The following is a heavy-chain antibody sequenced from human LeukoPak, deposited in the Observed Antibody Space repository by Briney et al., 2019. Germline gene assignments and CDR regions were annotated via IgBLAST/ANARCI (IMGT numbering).Heavy chain of an antibody. J-gene: IGHJ4*02. CDR1: GFTFTTYD. Sequence: GGSLRLSCAASGFTFTTYDMSWVRQAPGKGLEWVSTISGSGSYTISGSSSYSYYADSVKGRFTISRDNFKNTLYVQMNSLRAEDTPVYYCAKTAVTGRGHSDYWGQGTLVTVSS. CDR3: AKTAVTGRGHSDY. CDR2: ISGSGSYTISGSSSYS. V-gene: IGHV3-23*01. D-gene: IGHD3-9*01.